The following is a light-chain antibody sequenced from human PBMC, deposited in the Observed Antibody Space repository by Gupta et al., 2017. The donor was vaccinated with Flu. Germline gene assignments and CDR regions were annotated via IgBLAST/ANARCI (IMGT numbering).Light chain of an antibody. J-gene: IGKJ4*01. CDR3: QQSHTLPPT. CDR2: GAS. V-gene: IGKV1-39*01. CDR1: QMIGVH. Sequence: DIPMTQSPSSLSASTGDRVNITCRASQMIGVHLNWYQRKRGEAPKVLIYGASSLQHGIPVRFGGSGSGTEFTLTINSLQPDDFASYYCQQSHTLPPTFGGGT.